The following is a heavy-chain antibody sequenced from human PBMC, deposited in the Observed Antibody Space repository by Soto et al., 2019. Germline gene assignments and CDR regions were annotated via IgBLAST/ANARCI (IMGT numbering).Heavy chain of an antibody. CDR3: ATKGGGYYFQFDP. J-gene: IGHJ5*02. Sequence: GWSLRLSCAASGFTFSDYYMSWIRQAPGKGLEWVSYISSGGTTIYYADSVKGRFTISRDDAKNSLFLQMNSLRPEDTAVYFCATKGGGYYFQFDPWGQGTLVTVSS. CDR2: ISSGGTTI. V-gene: IGHV3-11*01. D-gene: IGHD3-22*01. CDR1: GFTFSDYY.